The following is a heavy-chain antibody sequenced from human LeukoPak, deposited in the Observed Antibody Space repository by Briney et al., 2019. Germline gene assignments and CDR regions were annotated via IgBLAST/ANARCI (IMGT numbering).Heavy chain of an antibody. CDR2: ISHEGSNQ. CDR3: ARTREQWQVLDY. CDR1: GLSFSSYG. V-gene: IGHV3-30*03. D-gene: IGHD6-19*01. Sequence: GRSLRLSCAASGLSFSSYGMHWVRQAPGKGLEWVAVISHEGSNQYYADSVKGRFTISRDNSKNMVYLQMNSLRAEDTAVYYCARTREQWQVLDYWGQGTLVTVSS. J-gene: IGHJ4*02.